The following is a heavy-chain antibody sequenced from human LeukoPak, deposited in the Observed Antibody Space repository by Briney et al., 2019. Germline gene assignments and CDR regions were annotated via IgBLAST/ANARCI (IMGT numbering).Heavy chain of an antibody. V-gene: IGHV1-3*01. Sequence: GASVKVSCKASGYTFTGYYMHWVRQAPGQRLEWMGWINAGNGNTKYSQKYQGRVTITRDTSASTAYMELSSLRSEDTAVYYCARVVYSSGIFDYWGQGTLVTVSS. CDR3: ARVVYSSGIFDY. CDR2: INAGNGNT. D-gene: IGHD6-19*01. CDR1: GYTFTGYY. J-gene: IGHJ4*02.